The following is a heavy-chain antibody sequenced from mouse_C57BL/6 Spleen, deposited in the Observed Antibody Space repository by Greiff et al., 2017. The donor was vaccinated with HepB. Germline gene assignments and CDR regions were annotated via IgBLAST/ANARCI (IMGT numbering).Heavy chain of an antibody. CDR1: GYTFTSYW. Sequence: QVHVKQPGAELVRPGSSVKLSCKASGYTFTSYWMDWVKQRPGQGLEWIGNIYPSDSETHYNQKFKDKATLTVDKSSSTAYMQLSSLTSEDSAVYYCARRRSSYHAMDYWGQGTSVTVSS. V-gene: IGHV1-61*01. J-gene: IGHJ4*01. D-gene: IGHD1-1*01. CDR3: ARRRSSYHAMDY. CDR2: IYPSDSET.